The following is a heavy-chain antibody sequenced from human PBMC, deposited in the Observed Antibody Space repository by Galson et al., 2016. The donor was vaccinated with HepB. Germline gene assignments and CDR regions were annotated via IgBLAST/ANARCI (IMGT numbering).Heavy chain of an antibody. J-gene: IGHJ4*02. CDR2: IWYDGSNK. D-gene: IGHD5-12*01. V-gene: IGHV3-33*01. CDR1: GFTFSTYG. CDR3: ASEAPILAPTLDY. Sequence: SLRLSCAASGFTFSTYGMHWVRQAPGKGLEWVAVIWYDGSNKYHADSVRGRFTISRDNSKNTLYLQMNSLRAEDTAVYYCASEAPILAPTLDYWGQGTLVIVSS.